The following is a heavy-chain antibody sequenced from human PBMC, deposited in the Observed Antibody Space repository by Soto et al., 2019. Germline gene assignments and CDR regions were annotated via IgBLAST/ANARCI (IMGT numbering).Heavy chain of an antibody. Sequence: GGSLRLSCAASGFTFDDYAMHWVRQAPGKGLEWVSGISWNSGSIGYADSVKGRFTISRDNAKNSLYLQMNSLESEDTAVYYCSRDDSDWFFNWGRETLVTVSS. CDR3: SRDDSDWFFN. J-gene: IGHJ4*02. CDR2: ISWNSGSI. CDR1: GFTFDDYA. V-gene: IGHV3-9*01. D-gene: IGHD3-9*01.